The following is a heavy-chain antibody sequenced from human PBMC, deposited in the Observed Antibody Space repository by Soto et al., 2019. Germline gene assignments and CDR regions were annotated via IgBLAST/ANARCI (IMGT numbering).Heavy chain of an antibody. Sequence: SETLSLTCAVYGGSLSDYYWTWIRQSPGKGLEWIGEIHPSGSTYFNPSLESRVTIPVDTSKNQFSLKITSVTAADTAVYYCARGRDAYKLGNVWGHGTTVTVSS. D-gene: IGHD1-1*01. CDR3: ARGRDAYKLGNV. V-gene: IGHV4-34*01. CDR1: GGSLSDYY. CDR2: IHPSGST. J-gene: IGHJ6*02.